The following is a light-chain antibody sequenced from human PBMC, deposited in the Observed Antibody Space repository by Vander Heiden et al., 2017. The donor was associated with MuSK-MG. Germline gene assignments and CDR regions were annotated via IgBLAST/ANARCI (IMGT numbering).Light chain of an antibody. V-gene: IGKV1-5*03. Sequence: DIQMTQSPSTLSASVGDRVTITCRASQSISSWLAWYQQKPGNAPKILIYKASSLESGVPSRFSGSGSGTEFTLTISSLQPDDFATYYCQQYNSYLWTFGQGTKVEIK. CDR2: KAS. CDR3: QQYNSYLWT. CDR1: QSISSW. J-gene: IGKJ1*01.